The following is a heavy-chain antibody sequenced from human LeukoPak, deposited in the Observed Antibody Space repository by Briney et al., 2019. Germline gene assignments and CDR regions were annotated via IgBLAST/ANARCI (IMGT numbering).Heavy chain of an antibody. CDR1: GFTFSNAW. Sequence: GGSLRLSCAASGFTFSNAWMSWVRQAPGKGLEWVGRIRRETDGRTTDYAAPVKGRFTISRDDSKNTLYLQMNSLKTEDTGVYYCSTAVAGPYYFDSWGQGTLVTVSS. V-gene: IGHV3-15*01. CDR2: IRRETDGRTT. CDR3: STAVAGPYYFDS. J-gene: IGHJ4*02. D-gene: IGHD6-19*01.